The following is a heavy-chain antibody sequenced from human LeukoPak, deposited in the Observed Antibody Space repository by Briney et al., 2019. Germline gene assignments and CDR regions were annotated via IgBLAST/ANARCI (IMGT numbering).Heavy chain of an antibody. J-gene: IGHJ5*02. V-gene: IGHV1-69*01. CDR2: ITPLFDSA. Sequence: SVKVSCKASGGTFSKYTISWVRQRPGQGLEWMGGITPLFDSANYAQKFQGRVTITADESANTAYMELSSLRSEDTAVYYCARDQGPSGNLFDPWGQGTLVTVSS. CDR3: ARDQGPSGNLFDP. D-gene: IGHD3-10*01. CDR1: GGTFSKYT.